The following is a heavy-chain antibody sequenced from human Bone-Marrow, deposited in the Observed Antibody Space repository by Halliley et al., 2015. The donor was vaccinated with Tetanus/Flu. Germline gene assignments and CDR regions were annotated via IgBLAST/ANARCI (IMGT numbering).Heavy chain of an antibody. J-gene: IGHJ6*02. V-gene: IGHV4-31*02. D-gene: IGHD1-26*01. CDR2: YSGRT. Sequence: YSGRTSHNPSLKSRVTISVDPSKNQFARKLSPVTAADTAVYYCARDSILATSVTNYYYYGLDVWGQGTTVTVSS. CDR3: ARDSILATSVTNYYYYGLDV.